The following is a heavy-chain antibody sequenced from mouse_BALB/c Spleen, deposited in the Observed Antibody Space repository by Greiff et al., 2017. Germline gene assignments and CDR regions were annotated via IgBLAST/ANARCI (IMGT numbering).Heavy chain of an antibody. J-gene: IGHJ4*01. D-gene: IGHD2-2*01. Sequence: QVQLQQSGAELAKPGASVKMSCTASGYTFTSYWMHWVKQRPGQGLEWIGYINPSTGYTEYNQKFKDKATLTADKSSSTAYMQLSSLTSEDSAVYYCARRWLRDYYAMDYWGQGTSVTVSS. CDR2: INPSTGYT. V-gene: IGHV1-7*01. CDR1: GYTFTSYW. CDR3: ARRWLRDYYAMDY.